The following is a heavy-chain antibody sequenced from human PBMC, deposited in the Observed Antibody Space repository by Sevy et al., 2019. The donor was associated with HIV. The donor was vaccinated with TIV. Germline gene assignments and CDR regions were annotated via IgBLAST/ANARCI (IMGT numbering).Heavy chain of an antibody. J-gene: IGHJ3*02. D-gene: IGHD3-10*01. CDR2: IKSKNDGGTT. Sequence: LGGSLRLSCAASGFTFSNAWMSWVRQAPGKGLEWVGRIKSKNDGGTTDYAAPVKGRFTISRDDSKNTLYLQMNSLKTEDTAVYYCTTSRPIIMLRGDLDAFDIWGQGTMVTVSS. CDR1: GFTFSNAW. CDR3: TTSRPIIMLRGDLDAFDI. V-gene: IGHV3-15*01.